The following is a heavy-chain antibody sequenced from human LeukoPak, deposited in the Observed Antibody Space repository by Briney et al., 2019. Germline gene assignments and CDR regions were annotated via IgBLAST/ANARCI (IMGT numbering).Heavy chain of an antibody. CDR3: ARGGGTGYCSSTSCYMGFDY. CDR2: IYYSGST. CDR1: GGSISSSSYY. V-gene: IGHV4-39*07. Sequence: SETLSLTCTVSGGSISSSSYYWGWIRQPPGKGLEWIGSIYYSGSTYYNPSLKSRVTVSVDTSKNQFSLKLSSVTAADTAVYYCARGGGTGYCSSTSCYMGFDYWGQGTLVTVSS. D-gene: IGHD2-2*02. J-gene: IGHJ4*02.